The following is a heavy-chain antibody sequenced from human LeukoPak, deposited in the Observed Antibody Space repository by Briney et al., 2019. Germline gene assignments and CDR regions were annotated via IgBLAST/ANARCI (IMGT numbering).Heavy chain of an antibody. D-gene: IGHD1-26*01. J-gene: IGHJ3*02. CDR2: IYHSGST. CDR3: ARGTKSGVGHMPDAFDI. V-gene: IGHV4-38-2*02. CDR1: GYSISSGYY. Sequence: SETLSLTCTVSGYSISSGYYWGWIRPPPGKGLEWIGNIYHSGSTYYNPSLNSRVTISVDTSKTQFSLKLSSVTAADTAVYYCARGTKSGVGHMPDAFDIWGQGTMVTVSS.